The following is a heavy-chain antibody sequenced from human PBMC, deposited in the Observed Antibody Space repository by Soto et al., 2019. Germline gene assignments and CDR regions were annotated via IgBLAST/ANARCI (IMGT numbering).Heavy chain of an antibody. Sequence: QVQLQESGPGLVKPSETLSLTCTVSGGSLNGYYWSWIRQPPGKGLEWIGYIYYSGSTNYNPSLKSRVTISVDTSKNHFSLRLSSVSAADTAVYYCARADRSGWYSFLDYWGQGIVVTVSS. CDR1: GGSLNGYY. CDR3: ARADRSGWYSFLDY. V-gene: IGHV4-59*01. J-gene: IGHJ4*02. CDR2: IYYSGST. D-gene: IGHD6-19*01.